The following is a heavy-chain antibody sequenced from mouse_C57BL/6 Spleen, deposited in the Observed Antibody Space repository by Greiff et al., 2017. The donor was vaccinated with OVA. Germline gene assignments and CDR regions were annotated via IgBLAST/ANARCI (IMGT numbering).Heavy chain of an antibody. D-gene: IGHD1-1*01. V-gene: IGHV1-81*01. J-gene: IGHJ3*01. CDR2: IYPRSGNT. Sequence: VKLVESGAELARPGASVKLSCKASGYTFTSYGISWVKQRTGQGLEWIGEIYPRSGNTYYNEKFKGKATLTADKSSSTAYMELRSLTSEDSAVYFCARRVEEAWFAYWGQGTLVTVSA. CDR1: GYTFTSYG. CDR3: ARRVEEAWFAY.